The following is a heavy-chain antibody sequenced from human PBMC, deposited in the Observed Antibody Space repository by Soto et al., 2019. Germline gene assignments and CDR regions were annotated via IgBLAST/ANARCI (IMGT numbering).Heavy chain of an antibody. V-gene: IGHV3-23*01. D-gene: IGHD3-3*01. Sequence: EVQLLESGGGLVQPGGSLRLSCAASGFTFSSYAMSWVRQAPGKGLEWVSAISGSGGSTYYADSVKGRFTISRDNSKNTLYLQMNSLRAEDTAVDYCAKNGRFLEWLLMGLIDYWGQGTLVTVSS. J-gene: IGHJ4*02. CDR3: AKNGRFLEWLLMGLIDY. CDR1: GFTFSSYA. CDR2: ISGSGGST.